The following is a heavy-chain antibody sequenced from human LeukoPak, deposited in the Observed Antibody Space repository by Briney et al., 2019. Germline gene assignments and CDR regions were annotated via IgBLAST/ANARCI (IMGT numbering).Heavy chain of an antibody. Sequence: GESLRLSCAASGFTFSHYGMNWVRQAPGKGLEWVSYISSSSSTIYYADSVKGRFTISRDNAKNSLYLQMNSLRAEDTAVYYCVGSGWYGDFDYWGQGTLVTVSS. CDR3: VGSGWYGDFDY. CDR2: ISSSSSTI. CDR1: GFTFSHYG. V-gene: IGHV3-48*04. J-gene: IGHJ4*02. D-gene: IGHD6-19*01.